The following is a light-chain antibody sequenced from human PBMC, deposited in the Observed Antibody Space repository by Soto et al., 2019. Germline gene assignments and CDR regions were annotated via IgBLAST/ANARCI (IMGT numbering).Light chain of an antibody. Sequence: ENLLTQSPGTLSLSPGERATLSWRASESVSSIYVAWYQQKPGQAPTLLIYGASTRATGIPDRLSGSGSGTDFTLTIDRLEPEDFAVYYCQQSLNPKTFGQGTKVDI. CDR3: QQSLNPKT. V-gene: IGKV3-20*01. CDR1: ESVSSIY. J-gene: IGKJ1*01. CDR2: GAS.